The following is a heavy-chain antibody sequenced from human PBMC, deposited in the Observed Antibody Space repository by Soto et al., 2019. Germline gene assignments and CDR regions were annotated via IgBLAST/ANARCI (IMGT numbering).Heavy chain of an antibody. D-gene: IGHD6-19*01. CDR3: GKLKGVAGWYFDY. J-gene: IGHJ4*02. Sequence: EVQLLESGGGLVQPGGSLRLSCAASGFTFRGYAMTWVRQAPGKGLDWVSTISNGDGNTYYADSVKGRFTISRDNSKNTLYLQMNSLRAEDTAVYYCGKLKGVAGWYFDYWGQGTLVTISS. CDR1: GFTFRGYA. CDR2: ISNGDGNT. V-gene: IGHV3-23*01.